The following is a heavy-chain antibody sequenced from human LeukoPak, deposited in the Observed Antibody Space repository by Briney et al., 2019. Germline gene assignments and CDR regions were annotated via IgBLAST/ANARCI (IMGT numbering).Heavy chain of an antibody. CDR1: GDSVSSGSYY. CDR2: IYYSGST. V-gene: IGHV4-61*01. CDR3: ARADYSNYGDAFDI. D-gene: IGHD4-11*01. J-gene: IGHJ3*02. Sequence: SETLCLACTVSGDSVSSGSYYWSWIRQPRGKGLEWIGYIYYSGSTNYNPSLKSRVTISVDTSKNQFSLKLSSVTAADTAVYYCARADYSNYGDAFDIWGQGTMVTVSS.